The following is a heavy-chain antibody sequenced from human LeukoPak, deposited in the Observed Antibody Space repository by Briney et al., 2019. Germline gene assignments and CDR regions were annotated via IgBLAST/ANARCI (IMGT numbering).Heavy chain of an antibody. CDR3: ARDYDFQSYYYGMDV. Sequence: GGSLRLSCAASGFTFSDYYMSWIRQAPGKGLEWVSYISSSGSTIYYADSVKGRFTISRDNAKNSLYLQMNSLRAEDTAVYYCARDYDFQSYYYGMDVWGQGTLVTVSS. CDR1: GFTFSDYY. J-gene: IGHJ6*02. D-gene: IGHD3-3*01. CDR2: ISSSGSTI. V-gene: IGHV3-11*01.